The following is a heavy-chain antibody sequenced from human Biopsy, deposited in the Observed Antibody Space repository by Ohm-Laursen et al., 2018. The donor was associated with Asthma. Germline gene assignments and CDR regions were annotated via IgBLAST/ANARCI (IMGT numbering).Heavy chain of an antibody. CDR1: GFNFSYYS. J-gene: IGHJ1*01. D-gene: IGHD3-3*02. Sequence: SLRLSCAAFGFNFSYYSMIWVRQAPGTGPEWVAAISSGSDYIFYADSVKGRFTISRDNAKNSLYLQMNSLRAEDTAVYYCARTFHFWSPYHAEHYQLWGQGTLVTVSS. CDR3: ARTFHFWSPYHAEHYQL. CDR2: ISSGSDYI. V-gene: IGHV3-21*01.